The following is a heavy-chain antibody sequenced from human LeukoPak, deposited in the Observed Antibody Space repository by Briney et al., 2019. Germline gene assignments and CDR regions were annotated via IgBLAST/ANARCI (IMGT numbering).Heavy chain of an antibody. CDR3: ARMEDYYDSSGYLNWFDP. V-gene: IGHV2-26*01. Sequence: SGPVLVKPTETLTLTCTVSGFSLSNARMGVSWIRQPPGKALEWLAHIFSNDEKSYSTSLKSRLTISKDTSKSQVVLTMTNMDPMDTATYYCARMEDYYDSSGYLNWFDPWGQGTLVTVSS. J-gene: IGHJ5*02. CDR2: IFSNDEK. D-gene: IGHD3-22*01. CDR1: GFSLSNARMG.